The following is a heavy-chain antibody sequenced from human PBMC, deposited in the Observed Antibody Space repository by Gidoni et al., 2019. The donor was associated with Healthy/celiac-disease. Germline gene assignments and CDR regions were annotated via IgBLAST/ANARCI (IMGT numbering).Heavy chain of an antibody. V-gene: IGHV3-30*18. J-gene: IGHJ4*02. CDR1: GFTFSSYG. CDR2: ISYDGSNK. D-gene: IGHD3-3*01. Sequence: QVQLVESGGGVVQPGRSLRLSCAASGFTFSSYGMHCVRQAPGKGLEWVAVISYDGSNKYYADSVKGRFTISRDNSKNTLYLQMNSLRAEDTAVYYCAKEFRKRTYYDFWSGQGYFDYWGQGTLVTVSS. CDR3: AKEFRKRTYYDFWSGQGYFDY.